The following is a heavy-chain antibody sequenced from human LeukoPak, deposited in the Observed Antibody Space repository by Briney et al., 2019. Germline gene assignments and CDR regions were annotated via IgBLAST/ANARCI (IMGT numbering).Heavy chain of an antibody. CDR3: TLGSLYSSNWYGDY. J-gene: IGHJ4*02. Sequence: TGGSLRLSCAASGFSFDTYAMTWVRQAPGKGLEWVSGISGDGGSTYYAVSVEGRFTISRDNSKNTLYLQMNGLRPEDTAVYYCTLGSLYSSNWYGDYWGQGTLVTVSS. D-gene: IGHD6-13*01. V-gene: IGHV3-23*01. CDR1: GFSFDTYA. CDR2: ISGDGGST.